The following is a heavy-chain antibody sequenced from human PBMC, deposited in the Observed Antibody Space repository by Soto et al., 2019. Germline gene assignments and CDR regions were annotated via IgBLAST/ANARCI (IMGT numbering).Heavy chain of an antibody. CDR3: ARDRIVVVPAARQRPLDY. Sequence: QVQLVQSGAEVKKPGASVKVSCKASGYTFTSYGISWVRQAPGQGLEWMGWISAYNGNTNYAQKLQGRVTMTTDTSTSTAYMELRSLRSDDTAVYYCARDRIVVVPAARQRPLDYWGQGTLVTVSS. D-gene: IGHD2-2*01. V-gene: IGHV1-18*04. J-gene: IGHJ4*02. CDR1: GYTFTSYG. CDR2: ISAYNGNT.